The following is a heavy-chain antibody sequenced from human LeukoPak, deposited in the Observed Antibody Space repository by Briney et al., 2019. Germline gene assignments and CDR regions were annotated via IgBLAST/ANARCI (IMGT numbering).Heavy chain of an antibody. CDR3: ARGPPNWGYDY. Sequence: GASVKVSCKASGYTFTSYAMNWVRQAPGQRPEWMGWMSPNSGDTGYAQKFQDRVTMTRNTSISTAYKELSSLRSDDTAVYYCARGPPNWGYDYWGPGTLVTVSS. J-gene: IGHJ4*02. CDR1: GYTFTSYA. D-gene: IGHD7-27*01. CDR2: MSPNSGDT. V-gene: IGHV1-8*02.